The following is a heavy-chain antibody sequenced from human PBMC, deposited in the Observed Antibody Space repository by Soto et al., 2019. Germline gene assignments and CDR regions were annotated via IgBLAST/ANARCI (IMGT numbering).Heavy chain of an antibody. Sequence: PGGSLRLSCAASGFPFTVFWMSWVRQVPGKGLEWVAMINQGGTERYYVDPVKGRFTISRDNAANLVYLQMDSLRGEDTAVYYCARDGPIQQLGQSYQFWGQGTLVTVSS. CDR2: INQGGTER. J-gene: IGHJ1*01. V-gene: IGHV3-7*01. D-gene: IGHD4-4*01. CDR3: ARDGPIQQLGQSYQF. CDR1: GFPFTVFW.